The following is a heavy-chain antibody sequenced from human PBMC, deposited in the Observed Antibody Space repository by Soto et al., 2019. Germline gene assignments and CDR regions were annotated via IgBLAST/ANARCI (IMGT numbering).Heavy chain of an antibody. V-gene: IGHV1-69*06. CDR1: GGTFNSYT. Sequence: QVQLVQSGAEVKKPGSSMKVSCTTSGGTFNSYTISWVRQAPGQGLEWMGEINPIFGTANYVQKFQDRVTITADRTTNTAYMELSSLRSDDTAVYYCTTKPIRGREYYVSDRWCQGTQATVSS. D-gene: IGHD3-16*01. CDR2: INPIFGTA. J-gene: IGHJ5*02. CDR3: TTKPIRGREYYVSDR.